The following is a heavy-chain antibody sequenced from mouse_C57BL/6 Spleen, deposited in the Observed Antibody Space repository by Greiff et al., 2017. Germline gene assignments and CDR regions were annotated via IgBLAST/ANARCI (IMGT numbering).Heavy chain of an antibody. CDR1: GYTFTSYD. J-gene: IGHJ4*01. Sequence: VQLQQSGPELVKPGASVKLSCKASGYTFTSYDINWVKQRPGQGLEWIGWIYPSDGSTKYNEKFKGKATLTVDTSSSTAYMELRSLTSEDSADYFCARDDYEDYAMDYWGQGTSVTVSS. D-gene: IGHD2-4*01. CDR3: ARDDYEDYAMDY. CDR2: IYPSDGST. V-gene: IGHV1-85*01.